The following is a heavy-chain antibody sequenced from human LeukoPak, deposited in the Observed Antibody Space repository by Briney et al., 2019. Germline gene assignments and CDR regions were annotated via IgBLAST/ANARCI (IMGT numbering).Heavy chain of an antibody. CDR3: ARETYYYDSSGYYYPGGFDY. Sequence: GGSLRLSCAASGFTFSDYYMSWSRQAPGKGLEWVSYISSRSRTIYYADSVKGRFTISRDNAKNSLYLQMNSLRAEDTAVYYCARETYYYDSSGYYYPGGFDYWGQGTLVTVSS. V-gene: IGHV3-11*04. J-gene: IGHJ4*02. D-gene: IGHD3-22*01. CDR2: ISSRSRTI. CDR1: GFTFSDYY.